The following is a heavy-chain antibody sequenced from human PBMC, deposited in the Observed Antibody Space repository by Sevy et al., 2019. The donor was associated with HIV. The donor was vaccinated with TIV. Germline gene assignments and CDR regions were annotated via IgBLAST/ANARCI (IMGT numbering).Heavy chain of an antibody. D-gene: IGHD2-21*02. CDR2: ISSSSNDI. V-gene: IGHV3-21*01. Sequence: GGSLRLSCAASGFIFSNYNMNWVRQAPGKGLEWVSSISSSSNDIYYADSVKGRFTISRDNAKNSLYLQMNSLRAEDTAVYYCARKMELLVPDSWGQGTLVTVSS. CDR3: ARKMELLVPDS. CDR1: GFIFSNYN. J-gene: IGHJ4*02.